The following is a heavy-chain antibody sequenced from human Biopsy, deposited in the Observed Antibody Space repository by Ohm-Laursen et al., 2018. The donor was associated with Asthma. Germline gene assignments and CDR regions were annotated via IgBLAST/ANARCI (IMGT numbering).Heavy chain of an antibody. Sequence: GSSVKVSCKFLGGTFNTYAIGWVRQAPGQGLEWMGGINSVFGTTTYPQKFQDRVTITADDSTSTVYMELSGLRSEDTAVYYCARKAGSCISRTCYSLDFWGQGTLVTVSS. V-gene: IGHV1-69*01. CDR3: ARKAGSCISRTCYSLDF. CDR2: INSVFGTT. J-gene: IGHJ4*02. CDR1: GGTFNTYA. D-gene: IGHD2-2*01.